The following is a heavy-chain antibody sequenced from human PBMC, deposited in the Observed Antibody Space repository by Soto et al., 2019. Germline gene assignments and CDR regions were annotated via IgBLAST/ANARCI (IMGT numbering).Heavy chain of an antibody. D-gene: IGHD2-15*01. CDR3: ARDMPGWYCCGGSCLTWFDP. CDR2: ISAYNGNT. Sequence: ASVKVSCKASGYTFTSYGISWVRQAPGQGLEWMGWISAYNGNTNYAQKLQGRVTMTTDTSTSTAYMELRSLRSDDTAVYYCARDMPGWYCCGGSCLTWFDPWGQGTLVTVSS. J-gene: IGHJ5*02. CDR1: GYTFTSYG. V-gene: IGHV1-18*01.